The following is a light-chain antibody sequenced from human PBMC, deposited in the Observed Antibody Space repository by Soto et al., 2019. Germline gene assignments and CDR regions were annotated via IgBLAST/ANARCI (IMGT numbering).Light chain of an antibody. J-gene: IGLJ1*01. CDR3: SSYTTSSTRV. V-gene: IGLV2-14*01. Sequence: QSALTQPASVSGSPGQSIAISCTGSSSDIGIYKYVSWHQQHPGKVPKLIIYEVTNRPSGVSNRFSGSKSGNTASLTISGLQAEDEADYYCSSYTTSSTRVFGPGTKVTVL. CDR1: SSDIGIYKY. CDR2: EVT.